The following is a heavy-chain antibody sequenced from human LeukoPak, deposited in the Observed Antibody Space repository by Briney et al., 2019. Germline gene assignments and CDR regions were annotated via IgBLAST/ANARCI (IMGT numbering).Heavy chain of an antibody. Sequence: GGTLRLSCAASGFAFSSYGMSWVRQAPGKGLEWVSAISGSGGSTYYADSVKGRFTISRDNSKNTLYLQMNSLRAEDTAVYYCARIGSSWRGDYYFDYWGQGTLVTVSS. J-gene: IGHJ4*02. CDR3: ARIGSSWRGDYYFDY. CDR2: ISGSGGST. D-gene: IGHD6-13*01. V-gene: IGHV3-23*01. CDR1: GFAFSSYG.